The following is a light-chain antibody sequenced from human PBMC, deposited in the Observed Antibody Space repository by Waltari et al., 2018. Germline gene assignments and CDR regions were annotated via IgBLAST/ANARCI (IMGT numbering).Light chain of an antibody. CDR3: QQYNNWPPYT. CDR2: DAS. CDR1: HSVSSN. Sequence: EIVMTQSPATLSVSPGERATLSCRASHSVSSNLAWYQQKPGQAPRLLIYDASTRATGIPARFSGSGSGTEFTLTISSLQSEDFAVYYCQQYNNWPPYTFGQGTKLEIK. V-gene: IGKV3-15*01. J-gene: IGKJ2*01.